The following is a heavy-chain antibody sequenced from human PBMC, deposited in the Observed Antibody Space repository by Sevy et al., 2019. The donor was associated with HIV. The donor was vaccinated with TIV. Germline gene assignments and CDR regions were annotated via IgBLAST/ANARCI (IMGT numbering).Heavy chain of an antibody. CDR1: GFTFNSYA. CDR3: AKDFLSPIYYGTQFDF. V-gene: IGHV3-23*01. D-gene: IGHD3-10*01. J-gene: IGHJ4*02. Sequence: GGSLRLSCATSGFTFNSYAMSWVRQAPGKGLEWVSTISTGGGFTYYADSVKGRFSISRDNFNNTLFLQMNSLRADDTAMYYCAKDFLSPIYYGTQFDFWGQGTVVTVSS. CDR2: ISTGGGFT.